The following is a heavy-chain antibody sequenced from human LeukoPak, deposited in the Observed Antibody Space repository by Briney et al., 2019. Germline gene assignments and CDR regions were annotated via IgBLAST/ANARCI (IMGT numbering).Heavy chain of an antibody. CDR1: GFTFTRYW. D-gene: IGHD3-3*01. CDR2: IKQDGSEQ. J-gene: IGHJ4*02. CDR3: ARVSRSGYYGEY. V-gene: IGHV3-7*01. Sequence: PGGPLRLSCAASGFTFTRYWMAWVRKAPGKGLEWVANIKQDGSEQYHVDSVRGRFTMSRDNARNSLYLQMDSLRAEDTAVYYCARVSRSGYYGEYWGQGTPVTVSS.